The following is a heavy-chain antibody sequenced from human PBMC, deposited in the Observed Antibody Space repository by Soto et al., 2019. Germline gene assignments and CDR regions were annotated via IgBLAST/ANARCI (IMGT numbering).Heavy chain of an antibody. CDR2: VYPSDSDV. CDR3: TKGATSRFDS. V-gene: IGHV5-51*01. Sequence: PGESLKISCQGSGYRFTSSWIGWVRQMPGKGLEWLGNVYPSDSDVRYSPSFEGRVTISADNSINTAYLHLLNLKASDTAIYYCTKGATSRFDSWGQGTRGTVSS. D-gene: IGHD3-16*01. CDR1: GYRFTSSW. J-gene: IGHJ4*02.